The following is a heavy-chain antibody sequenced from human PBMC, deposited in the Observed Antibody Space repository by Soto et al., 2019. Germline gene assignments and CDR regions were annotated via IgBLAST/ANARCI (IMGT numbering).Heavy chain of an antibody. J-gene: IGHJ6*02. Sequence: SVKVSCKASGFTFTSSAVQWVRQARGQRLEWIGWIVVGSGNTNYAQKFQERVTITRDMSTSTAYMELSSLRSEETAVYYCAAAGYYDSSGYYYEADYYYGMDVWGQGTTVTVSS. V-gene: IGHV1-58*01. CDR1: GFTFTSSA. D-gene: IGHD3-22*01. CDR2: IVVGSGNT. CDR3: AAAGYYDSSGYYYEADYYYGMDV.